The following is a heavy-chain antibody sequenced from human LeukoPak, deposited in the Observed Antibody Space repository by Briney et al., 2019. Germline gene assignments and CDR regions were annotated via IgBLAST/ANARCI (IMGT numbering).Heavy chain of an antibody. CDR2: IIPNNGGT. V-gene: IGHV1-2*02. CDR1: GYTFTDYY. Sequence: ASVEVSCKASGYTFTDYYIHWLRQARGQGLEWMGWIIPNNGGTNYAPKFRGRVTMTRDTSISTAYMELSRLRSDDTAVYYCARQRSGWSYDAFDIWGQGTMVTVSS. D-gene: IGHD6-19*01. J-gene: IGHJ3*02. CDR3: ARQRSGWSYDAFDI.